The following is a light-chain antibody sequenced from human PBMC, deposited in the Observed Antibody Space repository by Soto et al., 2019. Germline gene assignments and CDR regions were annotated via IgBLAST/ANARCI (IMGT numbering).Light chain of an antibody. V-gene: IGKV1-5*03. CDR1: QSISSW. J-gene: IGKJ2*01. CDR3: QQGDT. Sequence: DIQMTQSPSNLSASVGDRVTITCRASQSISSWLAWYQQKPGKAPKLLIYKASSLESGVPSRFSGSGSGTEFTLTISSLQPDDFATYYCQQGDTFGQGTKLEIK. CDR2: KAS.